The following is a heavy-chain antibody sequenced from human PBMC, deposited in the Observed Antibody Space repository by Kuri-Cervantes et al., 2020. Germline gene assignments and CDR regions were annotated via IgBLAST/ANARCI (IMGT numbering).Heavy chain of an antibody. Sequence: GESLKISCAASGFTFSSYGMHWVRQAPGKGLEWVAVISYDGSNKYYADSVKGRFTISRDNSKNTLYLQMNSLRAEDTAVYYCARAWFGEFGGYFDYWGQGTLVTVSS. J-gene: IGHJ4*02. D-gene: IGHD3-10*01. CDR1: GFTFSSYG. CDR3: ARAWFGEFGGYFDY. V-gene: IGHV3-30*03. CDR2: ISYDGSNK.